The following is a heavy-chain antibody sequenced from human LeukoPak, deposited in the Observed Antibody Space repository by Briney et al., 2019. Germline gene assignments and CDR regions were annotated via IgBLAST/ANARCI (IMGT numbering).Heavy chain of an antibody. J-gene: IGHJ4*02. Sequence: ASVTVSCTASGYTFTSYGISWVRQAPGQGLEWMGWISAYNGNTNYAQKLQGRVTMTTDTSTSTAYMELRSLRSDDTAVYYCARDHSPYVVVTALGDTPKGDWGQGTLVTVSS. CDR1: GYTFTSYG. CDR2: ISAYNGNT. V-gene: IGHV1-18*01. D-gene: IGHD2-21*02. CDR3: ARDHSPYVVVTALGDTPKGD.